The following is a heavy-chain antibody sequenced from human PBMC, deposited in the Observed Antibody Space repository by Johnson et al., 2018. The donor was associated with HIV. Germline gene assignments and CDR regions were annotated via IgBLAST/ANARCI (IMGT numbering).Heavy chain of an antibody. Sequence: VQLVESGGGVVRPGGSLRLSCAASGFTFDDYGMSWVRQAPGKGLEWVSGSNWNGGSTHYADSVRGRFTISRDNAKNSLYLKMNSLRAEDTALYYCARDKIYGSAWGDAFDVWGQGTMVTVSS. J-gene: IGHJ3*01. CDR3: ARDKIYGSAWGDAFDV. CDR1: GFTFDDYG. V-gene: IGHV3-20*04. CDR2: SNWNGGST. D-gene: IGHD6-19*01.